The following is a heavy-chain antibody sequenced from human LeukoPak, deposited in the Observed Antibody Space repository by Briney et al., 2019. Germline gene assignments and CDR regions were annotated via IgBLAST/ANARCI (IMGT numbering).Heavy chain of an antibody. CDR2: IIPIFGTT. D-gene: IGHD5-24*01. CDR1: GGTFSSYA. Sequence: EASVKVSCKASGGTFSSYAISWVRQAPGQGLEWMGGIIPIFGTTNYAQKFQGRVTITTDESTSTAYMELGSLRSEDTAVYYCARGHGDGYNPGYRSFDYWGQGTLVTVSS. J-gene: IGHJ4*02. V-gene: IGHV1-69*05. CDR3: ARGHGDGYNPGYRSFDY.